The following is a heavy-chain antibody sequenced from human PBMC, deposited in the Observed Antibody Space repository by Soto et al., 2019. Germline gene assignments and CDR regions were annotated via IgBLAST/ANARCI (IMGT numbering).Heavy chain of an antibody. CDR3: AREASYSYGRRPFGY. J-gene: IGHJ4*02. D-gene: IGHD5-18*01. V-gene: IGHV1-69*05. CDR1: GGTFSSYA. Sequence: QVQLVQSGAEVKKPGSSVKVSCKASGGTFSSYAISWVRQAPGQGLEWMGGIIPIFGTANYAQKFQGRVKITSDESTSAAYKELSSLRSEDTAVYYCAREASYSYGRRPFGYWGQGTLVTVSS. CDR2: IIPIFGTA.